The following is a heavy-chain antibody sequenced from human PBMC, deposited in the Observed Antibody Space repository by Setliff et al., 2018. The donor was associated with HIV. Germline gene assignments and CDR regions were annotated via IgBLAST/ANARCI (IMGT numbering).Heavy chain of an antibody. V-gene: IGHV4-59*11. CDR2: IYSTGST. J-gene: IGHJ4*02. CDR1: GPSINIHY. CDR3: AKGAGFYGYYTFDH. D-gene: IGHD4-17*01. Sequence: SETLSLTWTVSGPSINIHYWSWIRQSPGKGFEWLGYIYSTGSTNYNPSLQSRVTISMVASRNQFSLKLTSVTSADAAVYYCAKGAGFYGYYTFDHWGQGRQVTVSS.